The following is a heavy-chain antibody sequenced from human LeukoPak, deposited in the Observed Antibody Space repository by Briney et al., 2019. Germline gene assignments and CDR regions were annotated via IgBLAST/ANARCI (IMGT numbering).Heavy chain of an antibody. CDR1: GDSISSSRYY. J-gene: IGHJ4*02. V-gene: IGHV4-39*01. Sequence: SETLSLTCTVSGDSISSSRYYWGWIRQAPGQGLEWIGSIYSSETTNYNPSLKSRVTISVDMSKNQLSLQLNSVTAADSAVYYCARGPRSPVYFFDYWGQGTLVTVSS. CDR3: ARGPRSPVYFFDY. CDR2: IYSSETT.